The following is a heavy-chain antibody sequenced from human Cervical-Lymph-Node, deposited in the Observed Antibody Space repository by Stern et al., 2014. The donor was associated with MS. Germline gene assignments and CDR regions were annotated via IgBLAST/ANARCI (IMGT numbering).Heavy chain of an antibody. CDR3: ARGSIAVAYTFDY. CDR2: IWYDGSNK. Sequence: VQLVESGGGVVQPGRSLRLSCAASGFTFSSYGMHWVRQAPGKGLEWVAVIWYDGSNKYYADSVKGRFNISRDNSKNTLYLQMNSLRAEDTAVYYCARGSIAVAYTFDYWGQGTLVTVSS. V-gene: IGHV3-33*01. J-gene: IGHJ4*02. CDR1: GFTFSSYG. D-gene: IGHD6-19*01.